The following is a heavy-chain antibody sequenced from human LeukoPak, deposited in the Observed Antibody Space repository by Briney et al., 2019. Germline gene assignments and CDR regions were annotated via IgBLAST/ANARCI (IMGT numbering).Heavy chain of an antibody. D-gene: IGHD1-26*01. J-gene: IGHJ4*02. CDR2: IYYSGST. CDR3: ASRIDLPWELPSD. CDR1: GGSISSSGHY. V-gene: IGHV4-39*01. Sequence: PSETLSLTCTVSGGSISSSGHYWGWIRQPPGKGLEWIGNIYYSGSTQYNPSLKSRVTISVDTPKNQFSLKLSSVTAADTAVYYCASRIDLPWELPSDWGQGTLVTVSS.